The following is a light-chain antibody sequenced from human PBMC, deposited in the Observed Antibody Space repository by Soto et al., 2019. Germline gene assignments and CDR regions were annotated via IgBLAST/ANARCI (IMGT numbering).Light chain of an antibody. CDR3: SSYTTTTAWV. Sequence: QPVLTQPASVSGSPGQSITISCPGSGTAVGAYKYVSWFHQHPGKAPKLIIYEVSNRPSGVSDRFSGSKSGNTASLTISGLQAEDEADYHCSSYTTTTAWVFGGGTKVTVL. J-gene: IGLJ3*02. CDR1: GTAVGAYKY. CDR2: EVS. V-gene: IGLV2-14*01.